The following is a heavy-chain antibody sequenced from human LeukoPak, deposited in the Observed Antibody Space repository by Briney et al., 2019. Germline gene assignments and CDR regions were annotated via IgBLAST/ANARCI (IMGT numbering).Heavy chain of an antibody. CDR2: INPSGGST. CDR3: ARYDRERGFDY. CDR1: GYTFTSYY. D-gene: IGHD3-22*01. V-gene: IGHV1-46*03. Sequence: ASVKVSCKASGYTFTSYYMHWVRQAPGQGLEWMGIINPSGGSTSYAQKFQGRVAMTRDTSTSTVYMELSSLRSEDTAVYYCARYDRERGFDYWGQGTLVTVSS. J-gene: IGHJ4*02.